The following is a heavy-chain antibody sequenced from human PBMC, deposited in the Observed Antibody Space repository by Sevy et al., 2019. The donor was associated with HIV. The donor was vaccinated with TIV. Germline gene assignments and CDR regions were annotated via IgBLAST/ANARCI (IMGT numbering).Heavy chain of an antibody. Sequence: GGSLRLSCAASGFTFSSYDMHWVRQAPGKGLECVAVISYDGSNKYYADSVKGRFTVSRDNSKNTLILHMNSLGAEDTGVYYCAKGGKNFWDSEDYYYVMEVWGPGTTVTVSS. D-gene: IGHD3-3*01. V-gene: IGHV3-30*18. CDR1: GFTFSSYD. J-gene: IGHJ6*02. CDR3: AKGGKNFWDSEDYYYVMEV. CDR2: ISYDGSNK.